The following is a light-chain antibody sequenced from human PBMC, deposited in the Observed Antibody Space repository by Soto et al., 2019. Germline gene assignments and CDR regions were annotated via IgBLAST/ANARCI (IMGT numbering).Light chain of an antibody. Sequence: QSALTQPRSVSGSPGQSVTISCTGTSSDVGGYNFVSWYQQHSGTAPKLMVYDVSKRPSGVPDRFSGSKSGNTASLTISGLQAEDEADYYCCSYAGGYTWVFGGGTKLTVL. J-gene: IGLJ2*01. CDR2: DVS. V-gene: IGLV2-11*01. CDR3: CSYAGGYTWV. CDR1: SSDVGGYNF.